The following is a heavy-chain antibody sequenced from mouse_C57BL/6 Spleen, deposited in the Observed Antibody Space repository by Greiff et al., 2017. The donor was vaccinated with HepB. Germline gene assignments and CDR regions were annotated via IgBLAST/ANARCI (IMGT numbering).Heavy chain of an antibody. J-gene: IGHJ3*01. CDR2: ISYDGSN. CDR1: GYSITSGYY. V-gene: IGHV3-6*01. Sequence: EVKLMESGPGLVKPSQSLSLTCSVSGYSITSGYYWNWIRQFPGNKLEWMGYISYDGSNNYNASLKNRISITSDTSKNQFCLKLNSVTTEDTATYDCAREDKLAWFAYWGQGTLVTVSA. CDR3: AREDKLAWFAY.